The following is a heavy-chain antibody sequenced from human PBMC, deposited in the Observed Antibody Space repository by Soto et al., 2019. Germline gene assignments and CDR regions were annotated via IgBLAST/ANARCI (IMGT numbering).Heavy chain of an antibody. CDR3: ARGAIFGVAPFDY. V-gene: IGHV1-69*02. CDR1: GGTFSIYT. D-gene: IGHD3-3*01. Sequence: SVKVACKASGGTFSIYTISWVLQAPGQGLEWMGRIIPILGIANYAQKFQGRVTITADKSTSTAYMELSSLRSEDTAVYYCARGAIFGVAPFDYWGQGTLVTVSS. CDR2: IIPILGIA. J-gene: IGHJ4*02.